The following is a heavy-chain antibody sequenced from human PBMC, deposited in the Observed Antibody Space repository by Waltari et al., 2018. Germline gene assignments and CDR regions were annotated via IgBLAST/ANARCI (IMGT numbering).Heavy chain of an antibody. CDR2: ICYSVST. J-gene: IGHJ6*02. Sequence: QVQLQESGPGLVKPSQTLSLTCTVSGGSISSGGYYWSWIRQHPGKGLEWIGYICYSVSTNYNPCIMSLVTITVETSNKLCSPRPSTVAAADTAVYYCAREDSYYFRRNAVGGMDVWGQGTTITVSS. CDR3: AREDSYYFRRNAVGGMDV. CDR1: GGSISSGGYY. V-gene: IGHV4-31*01. D-gene: IGHD4-4*01.